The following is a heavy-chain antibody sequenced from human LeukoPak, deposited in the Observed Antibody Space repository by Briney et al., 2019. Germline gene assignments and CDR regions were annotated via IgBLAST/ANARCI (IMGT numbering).Heavy chain of an antibody. Sequence: SETLSLTCAVYGGSFSVYSWSWIRHPPGKGLGWVGEINNSGSTNYNPPLKSRVTISVDTSKNQFSLKLSSVTAADTAVYYCARSRRHYITMIVVANNWFDPWGQGTLVTVSS. CDR2: INNSGST. CDR3: ARSRRHYITMIVVANNWFDP. V-gene: IGHV4-34*01. D-gene: IGHD3-22*01. J-gene: IGHJ5*02. CDR1: GGSFSVYS.